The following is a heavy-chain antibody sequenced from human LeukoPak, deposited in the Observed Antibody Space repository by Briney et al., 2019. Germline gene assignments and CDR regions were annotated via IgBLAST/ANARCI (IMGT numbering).Heavy chain of an antibody. CDR1: GFTFSSYW. D-gene: IGHD6-19*01. CDR2: IKQDGSEK. Sequence: GGSLRLSCAASGFTFSSYWMSWVRQAPGKGLEWVANIKQDGSEKYYVDSVKGRFTISRDNAKNSLYLQMNSLRVEDTALYYCAGGLGSGWRYWGQGTLVTVSS. V-gene: IGHV3-7*01. J-gene: IGHJ4*02. CDR3: AGGLGSGWRY.